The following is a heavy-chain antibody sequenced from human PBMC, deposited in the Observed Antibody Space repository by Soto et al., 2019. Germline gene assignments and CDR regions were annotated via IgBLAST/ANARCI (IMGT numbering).Heavy chain of an antibody. CDR1: GFTFSSYD. J-gene: IGHJ3*02. Sequence: GGSLRLSCAASGFTFSSYDMHWVRQATGKGLEWVSAIGTAGDTYYPGSVKGRFTISRENAKNSLYLQMNSLRAGDTAVYYCARGVIAAAGLDAFDIWGQGTMVTVSS. CDR3: ARGVIAAAGLDAFDI. D-gene: IGHD6-13*01. CDR2: IGTAGDT. V-gene: IGHV3-13*01.